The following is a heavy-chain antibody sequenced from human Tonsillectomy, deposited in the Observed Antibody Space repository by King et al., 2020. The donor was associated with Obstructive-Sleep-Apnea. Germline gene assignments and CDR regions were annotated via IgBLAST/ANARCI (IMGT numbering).Heavy chain of an antibody. CDR1: GFTFNGHA. D-gene: IGHD3-22*01. CDR2: ISASGGST. V-gene: IGHV3-23*04. Sequence: VQLVESGGGLVQPGGSLRLSCAASGFTFNGHAMTWVRQAPGKGLEWISTISASGGSTHYADSVKGRFTISRDNSMNTMYLQLNSLSAEDTAIYYCAKWQHYYAGGGYSLYWYFDFWGRGTLITVSS. J-gene: IGHJ2*01. CDR3: AKWQHYYAGGGYSLYWYFDF.